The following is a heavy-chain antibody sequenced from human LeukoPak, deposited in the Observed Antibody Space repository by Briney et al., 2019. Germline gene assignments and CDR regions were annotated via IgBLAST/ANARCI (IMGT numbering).Heavy chain of an antibody. CDR2: ISYDGINK. J-gene: IGHJ3*02. D-gene: IGHD3-16*01. CDR3: AASIGGIAFDI. CDR1: GFTFSTYA. Sequence: GGSLRLSCAASGFTFSTYAMHWVRQAPGKGLEWVAAISYDGINKYYADSVKGRFTISRDNSKSTLFLQMNSLRVEDTAVYYCAASIGGIAFDIWGRGTMVTVSS. V-gene: IGHV3-30-3*01.